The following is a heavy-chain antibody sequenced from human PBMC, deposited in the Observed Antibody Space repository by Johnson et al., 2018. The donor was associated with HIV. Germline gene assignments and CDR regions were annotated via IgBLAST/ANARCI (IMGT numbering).Heavy chain of an antibody. CDR2: ISWNSGSI. V-gene: IGHV3-9*01. CDR1: GFTFDDYA. Sequence: VQLVESGGGVVQPGRSLSLSCAASGFTFDDYAMHWVRQAPGKGLEWVSGISWNSGSIGYAGSVKGRFTISRDNAENSLFLQMTSLRAEDTAVYYCARVEYHTSYDVADVWGQGTMVTVSP. J-gene: IGHJ3*01. CDR3: ARVEYHTSYDVADV. D-gene: IGHD2/OR15-2a*01.